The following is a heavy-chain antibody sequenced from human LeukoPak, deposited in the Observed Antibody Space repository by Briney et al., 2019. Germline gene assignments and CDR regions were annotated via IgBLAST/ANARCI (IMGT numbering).Heavy chain of an antibody. V-gene: IGHV3-21*01. CDR3: AREVVLRYFDWLQPYFDY. CDR2: ISSSSYI. J-gene: IGHJ4*02. Sequence: GGSLRLSCAASGFTFSSYSMNWVRQAPGKGLEWVSSISSSSYIYYADSVKGRFTISRDNAKNSLYLQMNSLRAEDTAVYYCAREVVLRYFDWLQPYFDYWGQGTLVTVSS. CDR1: GFTFSSYS. D-gene: IGHD3-9*01.